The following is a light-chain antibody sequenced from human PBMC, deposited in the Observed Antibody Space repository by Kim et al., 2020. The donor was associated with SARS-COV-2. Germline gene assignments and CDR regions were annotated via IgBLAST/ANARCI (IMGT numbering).Light chain of an antibody. J-gene: IGKJ1*01. Sequence: VGERVTTTGRASQSIDNWLAWYQQKPGKAPKLLIYQASSLKIGVQSRFSGSGSGTEFTLTASSLQPDDFATYYCQQYRSYPWTFGQGTKVDIK. CDR2: QAS. CDR3: QQYRSYPWT. CDR1: QSIDNW. V-gene: IGKV1-5*03.